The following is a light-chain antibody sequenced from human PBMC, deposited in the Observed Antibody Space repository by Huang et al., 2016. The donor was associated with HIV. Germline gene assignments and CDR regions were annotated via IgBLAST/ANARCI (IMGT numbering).Light chain of an antibody. V-gene: IGKV1-5*03. CDR3: QQYNSYSSLT. Sequence: DIQMTQSPSTLSASVGDRVTITCRASQSISSWLAWYQQKPGKAPKLLIDKASSLESGVPSRVSGSGSGTEFTLTISSLQPDDFATYYCQQYNSYSSLTFGGGTKVEIK. J-gene: IGKJ4*01. CDR1: QSISSW. CDR2: KAS.